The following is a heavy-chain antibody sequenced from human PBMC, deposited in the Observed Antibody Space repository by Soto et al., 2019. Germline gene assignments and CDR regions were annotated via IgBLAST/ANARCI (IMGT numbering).Heavy chain of an antibody. CDR2: IYHSGST. CDR3: ARLGRAYTAGGFDS. J-gene: IGHJ4*02. V-gene: IGHV4-39*01. Sequence: QLQLQESGPGLVNPSETLSLTCTVSGDSISSSNYYWGWIRQPPGRGLEWIWSIYHSGSTYYHPSLKSRVTISVDTSRNQFSLKVSSVTAADTALYYCARLGRAYTAGGFDSWGQGTLVTVSS. D-gene: IGHD2-2*02. CDR1: GDSISSSNYY.